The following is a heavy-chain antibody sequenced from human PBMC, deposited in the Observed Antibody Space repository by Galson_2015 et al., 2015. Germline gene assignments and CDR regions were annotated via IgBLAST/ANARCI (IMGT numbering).Heavy chain of an antibody. D-gene: IGHD6-19*01. CDR3: ASSIAVAGYYFDY. V-gene: IGHV4-61*01. CDR1: GGSVSSGSYY. J-gene: IGHJ4*02. Sequence: VSGGSVSSGSYYWSWIRQPPGKGLEWIGYIYYSGSTNYNPSLKSRVTISVDTSKNQFSLKLSSVTAADTAVYYCASSIAVAGYYFDYWGQGTLVTVSS. CDR2: IYYSGST.